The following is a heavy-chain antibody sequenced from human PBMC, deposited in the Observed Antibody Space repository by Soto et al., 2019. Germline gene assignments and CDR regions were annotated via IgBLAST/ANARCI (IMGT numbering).Heavy chain of an antibody. V-gene: IGHV3-21*01. CDR2: ISSSSSYI. Sequence: GGSLRLSCAASGFTFSSYSMNWVRQAPGKGLEWVSSISSSSSYIYYADSVKGRFTISRDNAKNSLYLQMNSLRAEDTAVYYCARDTIAAAGTVSWGQGTLVTVSS. D-gene: IGHD6-13*01. J-gene: IGHJ4*02. CDR1: GFTFSSYS. CDR3: ARDTIAAAGTVS.